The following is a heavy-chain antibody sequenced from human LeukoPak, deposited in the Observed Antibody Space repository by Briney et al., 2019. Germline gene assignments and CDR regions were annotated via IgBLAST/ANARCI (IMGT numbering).Heavy chain of an antibody. CDR1: GFTFSSYG. Sequence: PGGSLTLSCAASGFTFSSYGMHWVRQAPGKGREWVAVIWYDGSNKFYADSVKGRFTISRDNSKNTLYLQMNSLRAEDTAVYYCARDRAAADLDYWGQGTLVTVSS. CDR2: IWYDGSNK. D-gene: IGHD6-13*01. CDR3: ARDRAAADLDY. J-gene: IGHJ4*02. V-gene: IGHV3-33*01.